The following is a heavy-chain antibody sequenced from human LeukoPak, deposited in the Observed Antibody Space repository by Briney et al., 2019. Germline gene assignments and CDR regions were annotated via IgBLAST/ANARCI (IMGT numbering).Heavy chain of an antibody. CDR1: GGSISSYY. V-gene: IGHV4-59*01. CDR3: ARGQYCSSTSCYTFDP. Sequence: SETPSLTCTVSGGSISSYYWSWIRQPPGKGLEWIGYIYYSGSTNYNPSLKSRVTISVDTSKNQFSLKLSSVTAADTAVYYCARGQYCSSTSCYTFDPWGQGTLVTVSS. CDR2: IYYSGST. D-gene: IGHD2-2*02. J-gene: IGHJ5*02.